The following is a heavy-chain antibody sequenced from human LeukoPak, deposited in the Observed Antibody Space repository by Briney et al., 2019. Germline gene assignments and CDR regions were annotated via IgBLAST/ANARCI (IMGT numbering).Heavy chain of an antibody. Sequence: GESLKISCKGSGYNFANYWIGWVRQMPGKGLEWMGIIYPGDSDTRYSPSFQGQVTISADKSISTAYLQWSSLKASDTAMYYCARPRLAYCGGDCYSDAFDIWGQGTMVTVSS. CDR2: IYPGDSDT. D-gene: IGHD2-21*02. J-gene: IGHJ3*02. V-gene: IGHV5-51*01. CDR3: ARPRLAYCGGDCYSDAFDI. CDR1: GYNFANYW.